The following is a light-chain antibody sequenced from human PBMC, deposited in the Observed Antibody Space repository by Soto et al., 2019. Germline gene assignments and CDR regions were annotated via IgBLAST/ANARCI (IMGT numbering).Light chain of an antibody. CDR2: DVS. V-gene: IGLV2-11*01. Sequence: QSALTQPRSVSGSPGQSVTISCTGSSRDVGGYNYVSWYQQRPGKAPKPMLYDVSKRPSGAPDRFSGSKSGNTASLTISGLQAEDEADYYCCSHAGTYVVFGGGTQLTVL. CDR3: CSHAGTYVV. J-gene: IGLJ2*01. CDR1: SRDVGGYNY.